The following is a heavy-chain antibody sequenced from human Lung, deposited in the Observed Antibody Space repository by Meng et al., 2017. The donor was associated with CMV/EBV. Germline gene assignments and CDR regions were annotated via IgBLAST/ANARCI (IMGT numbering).Heavy chain of an antibody. D-gene: IGHD2-2*01. Sequence: LXCTVSGGSISSGGYYWSWIRQHPGKGLEWIGYIYYSGSTYYNPSLKSRVTISVDTSKNQFSLKLSSVTAADTAVYYCARDVSDHCSSTSCYRLGAFDIWXQGKXV. V-gene: IGHV4-31*03. J-gene: IGHJ3*02. CDR3: ARDVSDHCSSTSCYRLGAFDI. CDR2: IYYSGST. CDR1: GGSISSGGYY.